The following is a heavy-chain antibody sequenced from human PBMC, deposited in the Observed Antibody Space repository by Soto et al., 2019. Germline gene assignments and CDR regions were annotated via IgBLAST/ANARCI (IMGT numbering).Heavy chain of an antibody. J-gene: IGHJ6*02. CDR3: ARAEQQLASYYSWMDV. D-gene: IGHD6-13*01. Sequence: GGSLRLSCAASGFTFSIYGMHWVRQAPGKGLEWVAIIWDNGRDKYYVDSVKGRFTISRDNSKNALYLQMNNLRAEDTAVYFCARAEQQLASYYSWMDVWGQGTTVTVYS. CDR1: GFTFSIYG. CDR2: IWDNGRDK. V-gene: IGHV3-33*01.